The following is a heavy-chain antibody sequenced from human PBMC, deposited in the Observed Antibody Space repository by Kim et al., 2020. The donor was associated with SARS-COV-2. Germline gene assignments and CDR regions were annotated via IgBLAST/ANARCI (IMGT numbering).Heavy chain of an antibody. CDR2: ISAYNGNT. J-gene: IGHJ5*02. CDR3: ARDQGRRAAATSGINWFDP. V-gene: IGHV1-18*01. Sequence: ASVKVSCKASGYTFTSYGISWVRQAPGQGLEWMGWISAYNGNTNYAQKLQGRVTMTTDTSTSTAYMELRSLRSDDTAVYYCARDQGRRAAATSGINWFDPWGQGTLVTVSS. D-gene: IGHD6-13*01. CDR1: GYTFTSYG.